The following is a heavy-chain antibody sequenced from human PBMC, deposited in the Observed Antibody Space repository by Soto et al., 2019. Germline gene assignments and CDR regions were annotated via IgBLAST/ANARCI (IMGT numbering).Heavy chain of an antibody. CDR3: AREYCSGGSCYRKAYYFDY. D-gene: IGHD2-15*01. Sequence: PGGSLRLSCAASGFTFSSYSMNWVRQAPGKGLEWVPSISSSSSYIYYADSVKGRFTISRDNAKNSLYLQMNSLRAEDTAVYYCAREYCSGGSCYRKAYYFDYWGQGTLVTVSS. J-gene: IGHJ4*02. CDR2: ISSSSSYI. CDR1: GFTFSSYS. V-gene: IGHV3-21*01.